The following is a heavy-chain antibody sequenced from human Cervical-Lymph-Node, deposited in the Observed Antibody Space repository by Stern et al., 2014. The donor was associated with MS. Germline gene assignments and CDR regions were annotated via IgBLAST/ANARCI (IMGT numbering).Heavy chain of an antibody. J-gene: IGHJ6*02. V-gene: IGHV4-59*01. CDR1: GGSISSYY. CDR3: ARSPGDYYYYGMDV. CDR2: IYYSGSN. Sequence: QLQLQESGPGLVKPSETLSLTCTVSGGSISSYYWSWIRQPPGKGLEWIGYIYYSGSNNYNPSLKSRVTISVDTSKNQFSLKLSSVTAADTAVYYCARSPGDYYYYGMDVWGQGTTVTVSS.